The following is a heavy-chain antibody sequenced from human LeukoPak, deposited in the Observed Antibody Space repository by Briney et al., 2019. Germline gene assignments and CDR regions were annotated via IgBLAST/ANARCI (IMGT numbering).Heavy chain of an antibody. Sequence: GGSLRLSCAASGFGFSSYWMTWVRQTPGKELEWVANMKEDGSDRHYVDSVRGRFTISRDNGKKSLYLQMNRLRAEDTAVYYCARAMVASTFYYMDVWGKGTTVTVSS. CDR1: GFGFSSYW. J-gene: IGHJ6*03. D-gene: IGHD2-15*01. CDR3: ARAMVASTFYYMDV. V-gene: IGHV3-7*01. CDR2: MKEDGSDR.